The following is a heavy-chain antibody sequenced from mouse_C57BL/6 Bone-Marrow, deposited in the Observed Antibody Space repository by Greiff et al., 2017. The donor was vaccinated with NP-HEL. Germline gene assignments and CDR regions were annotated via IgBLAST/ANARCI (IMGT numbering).Heavy chain of an antibody. CDR2: IYPRSGNT. CDR1: GYTFTSYG. V-gene: IGHV1-81*01. CDR3: ARSASYGSSYKDY. Sequence: VQRVESGAELARPGASVKLSCKASGYTFTSYGISWVKQRPGQGLEWIGEIYPRSGNTYYNEKFKGKATLTADKSSSTAYMELRSLTSEDSAVYFCARSASYGSSYKDYWGQGTTLTVSS. D-gene: IGHD1-1*01. J-gene: IGHJ2*01.